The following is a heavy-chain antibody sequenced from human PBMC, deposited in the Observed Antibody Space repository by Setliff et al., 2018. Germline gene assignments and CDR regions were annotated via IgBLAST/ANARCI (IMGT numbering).Heavy chain of an antibody. D-gene: IGHD3-22*01. V-gene: IGHV1-46*01. CDR1: GYTFTSYY. CDR2: INPSGGST. J-gene: IGHJ6*03. Sequence: ASVKVSCKASGYTFTSYYMHWVRQAPGQGLEWMGIINPSGGSTSYAQNLQGRVTITADKSASTAYMELRSLRSEDTAVYYCARAFHYYDPIGSYHMDVWGKGTTVTVSS. CDR3: ARAFHYYDPIGSYHMDV.